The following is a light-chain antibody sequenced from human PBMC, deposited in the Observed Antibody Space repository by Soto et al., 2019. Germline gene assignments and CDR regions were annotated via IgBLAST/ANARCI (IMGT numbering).Light chain of an antibody. J-gene: IGKJ3*01. V-gene: IGKV3-15*01. CDR1: QSMRSN. CDR3: QQYNNGPPFT. CDR2: GAS. Sequence: EIVMTQSPATLTVSPGERATLSCRASQSMRSNLAWYQQKPGQTPRLLIYGASTRATGIPARFSGSGSGTDFTLTINGLQSADFAVYHCQQYNNGPPFTFGPGTKVDFK.